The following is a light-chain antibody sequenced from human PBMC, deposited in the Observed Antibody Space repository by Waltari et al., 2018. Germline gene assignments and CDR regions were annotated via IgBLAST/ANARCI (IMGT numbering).Light chain of an antibody. CDR2: GAS. Sequence: EIVLTQSPGTLSLSPGERATLSCRASQSVSSNYLGWYQQKPAQAPRLLIHGASSRATGIPDRFSGSGSGADFTLTISRLEPEDFAVYYCQQYGSSPRTFGQGTKVEIK. CDR1: QSVSSNY. V-gene: IGKV3-20*01. J-gene: IGKJ1*01. CDR3: QQYGSSPRT.